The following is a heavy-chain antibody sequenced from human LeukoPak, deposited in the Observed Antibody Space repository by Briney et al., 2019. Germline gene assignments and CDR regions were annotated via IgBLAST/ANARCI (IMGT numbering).Heavy chain of an antibody. D-gene: IGHD3-10*01. CDR1: GFTFSSYD. V-gene: IGHV3-30*04. CDR3: ARDFWFGESGAGGYFDY. Sequence: GGSLRLSCAASGFTFSSYDMNWVRQAPGKGLEWVAIISYHGTDQRYSASVKGRFTISRDNSKNTLYLQINNLRADDTATYYCARDFWFGESGAGGYFDYWGQGTLVTVSS. J-gene: IGHJ4*02. CDR2: ISYHGTDQ.